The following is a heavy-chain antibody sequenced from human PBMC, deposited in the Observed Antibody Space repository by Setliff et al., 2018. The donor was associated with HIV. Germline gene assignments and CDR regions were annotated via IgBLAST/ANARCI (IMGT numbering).Heavy chain of an antibody. J-gene: IGHJ5*02. CDR2: IYYSGST. V-gene: IGHV4-39*07. CDR3: AREGVPAAVMWFDP. Sequence: KASETLSLTCTVSRGSISSSIYYWGWIRQPHGKVLEWIGIIYYSGSTYYNPSLKSRVTISVETSKNQFSLKVKSVTAADTAIYYCAREGVPAAVMWFDPWGQGTLVTVSS. D-gene: IGHD2-2*01. CDR1: RGSISSSIYY.